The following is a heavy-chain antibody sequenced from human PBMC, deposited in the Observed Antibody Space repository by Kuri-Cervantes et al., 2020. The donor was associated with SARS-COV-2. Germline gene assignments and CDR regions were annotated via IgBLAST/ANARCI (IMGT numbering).Heavy chain of an antibody. CDR1: GNTLTGYY. V-gene: IGHV1-2*04. CDR3: ATEYRFGELEYNWFDP. Sequence: ASVKVSCKASGNTLTGYYMHWVRQAPGQGLEWMGWINPNSGGTNYAQKFQGWVTMTRDTSINTAYMELSSLRSEDTAVYYCATEYRFGELEYNWFDPWGQGTPVTVSS. J-gene: IGHJ5*02. D-gene: IGHD3-10*01. CDR2: INPNSGGT.